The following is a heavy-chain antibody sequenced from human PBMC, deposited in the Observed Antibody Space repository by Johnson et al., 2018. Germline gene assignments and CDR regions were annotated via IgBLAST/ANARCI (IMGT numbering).Heavy chain of an antibody. CDR3: SRVRSRNVAGYFQH. Sequence: VQLVESGGGLVQPGRSLRLSCTASGFTSGDYAMSWFRQAPGKGLEWLCFIRSNAYGGTTEYAASVKGSFTISRDGSKSIAYPQMNSLKTEDTAVYFGSRVRSRNVAGYFQHWGQGTLVTVSS. CDR1: GFTSGDYA. V-gene: IGHV3-49*01. J-gene: IGHJ1*01. CDR2: IRSNAYGGTT.